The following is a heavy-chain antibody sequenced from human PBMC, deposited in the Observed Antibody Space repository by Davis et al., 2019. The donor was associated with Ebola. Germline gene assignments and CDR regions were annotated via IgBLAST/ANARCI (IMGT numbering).Heavy chain of an antibody. J-gene: IGHJ4*02. CDR3: ARDRYSDGRGHFFEQSH. Sequence: SVKASCKASGGTFSSYAISWVRQAPGQGLDWMGGIIPVFGIPKYAQKFQGRVTITADESTSTAYMELSSLRSEDTAVYYCARDRYSDGRGHFFEQSHWGQGTLVTVSS. CDR2: IIPVFGIP. D-gene: IGHD3-22*01. V-gene: IGHV1-69*13. CDR1: GGTFSSYA.